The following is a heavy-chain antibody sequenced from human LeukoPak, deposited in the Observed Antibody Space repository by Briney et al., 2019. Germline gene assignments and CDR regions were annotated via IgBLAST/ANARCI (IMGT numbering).Heavy chain of an antibody. V-gene: IGHV5-51*01. J-gene: IGHJ4*02. CDR2: IYPSDSDT. Sequence: GESLKISCKGSGYSFTSYWIGWVRPMPGKGLEWMGIIYPSDSDTRYSPSFEGQVTISADKSISTAYLQCSSLKASDTAMYYCTRRKNWNLDYWGQGTLVTVSS. CDR3: TRRKNWNLDY. CDR1: GYSFTSYW. D-gene: IGHD1-1*01.